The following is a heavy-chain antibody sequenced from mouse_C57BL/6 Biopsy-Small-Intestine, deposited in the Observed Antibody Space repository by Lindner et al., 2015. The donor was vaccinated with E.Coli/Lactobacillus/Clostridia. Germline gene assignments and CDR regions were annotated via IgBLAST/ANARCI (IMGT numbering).Heavy chain of an antibody. D-gene: IGHD2-10*01. CDR3: VRGLLGFTMDY. Sequence: VQLQESGGGLVQPKGSLKLSCAASGFTFNTYAMYWIRQAPGKGLEWVARIRSKSNNYATYYADSVKDRFTISRDDSQSMLYLQMNNLKTEDTAMYYCVRGLLGFTMDYWGQGTSVTVSS. J-gene: IGHJ4*01. CDR1: GFTFNTYA. CDR2: IRSKSNNYAT. V-gene: IGHV10-1*02.